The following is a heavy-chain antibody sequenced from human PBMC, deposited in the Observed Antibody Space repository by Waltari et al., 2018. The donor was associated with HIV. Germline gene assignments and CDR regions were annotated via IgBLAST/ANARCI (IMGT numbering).Heavy chain of an antibody. D-gene: IGHD3-3*01. Sequence: EVQLVEPGGELVQSGGSLRLSCAASGFTFSSHWMHWVCQAQGTGLGWVARINSDGGDVTDADVAKGRFTISRDNAKNTLFLQMNSLRVDDTGIYFCTRDDYDCWSGSRRDFYYGMDVWGQGTTVSVSS. CDR1: GFTFSSHW. CDR2: INSDGGDV. CDR3: TRDDYDCWSGSRRDFYYGMDV. V-gene: IGHV3-74*01. J-gene: IGHJ6*02.